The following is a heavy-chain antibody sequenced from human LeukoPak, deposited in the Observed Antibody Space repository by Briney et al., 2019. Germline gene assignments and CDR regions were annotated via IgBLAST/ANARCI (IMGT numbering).Heavy chain of an antibody. J-gene: IGHJ6*03. CDR2: IRYDGSNK. V-gene: IGHV3-30*02. CDR1: GFTFRSYG. D-gene: IGHD3-10*01. CDR3: AKDRKRSAITMIRGVRGYSYYYMDV. Sequence: GGSLRLSCAASGFTFRSYGMHWVRQAPGKGLEWVAFIRYDGSNKYYADSVKGRFTISRDNSKNTLYLQMNSLRTEDTAVYYCAKDRKRSAITMIRGVRGYSYYYMDVWGKGTTVTISS.